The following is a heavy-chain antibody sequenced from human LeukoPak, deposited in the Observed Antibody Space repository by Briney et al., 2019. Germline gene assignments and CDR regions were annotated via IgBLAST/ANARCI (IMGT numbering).Heavy chain of an antibody. V-gene: IGHV4-39*01. Sequence: SETLSLTCTVSGGSIGSSSYYWGWIRQPPGKGLEWIGSIYYSGSTYYNPSLKSRVTISVDTSKNQFSLKLSSVTAADTAVYYCARVYYDSSGYYAFDIWGQGTMVTVSS. D-gene: IGHD3-22*01. CDR2: IYYSGST. J-gene: IGHJ3*02. CDR1: GGSIGSSSYY. CDR3: ARVYYDSSGYYAFDI.